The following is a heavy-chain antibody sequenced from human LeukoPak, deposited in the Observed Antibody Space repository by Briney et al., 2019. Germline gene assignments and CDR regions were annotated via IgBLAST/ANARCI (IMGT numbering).Heavy chain of an antibody. J-gene: IGHJ4*02. D-gene: IGHD3-22*01. V-gene: IGHV4-34*01. Sequence: SETLSLTYAVYGGSFSGYYWSWIRQPPGKGLEWIGEINHSGSTNYNPSLKSRVTISVDTSKNQFSLKLSSVTAADTAVYYCARARSSSGYYTLFDYWGQGTLVTVSS. CDR2: INHSGST. CDR3: ARARSSSGYYTLFDY. CDR1: GGSFSGYY.